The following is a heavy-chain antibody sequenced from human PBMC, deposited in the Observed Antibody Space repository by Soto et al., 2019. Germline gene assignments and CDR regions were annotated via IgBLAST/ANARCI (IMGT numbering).Heavy chain of an antibody. V-gene: IGHV4-61*01. CDR3: ARARRDCSGDSCWPSGGDP. CDR1: GSSVSSGSTY. J-gene: IGHJ5*02. D-gene: IGHD2-15*01. CDR2: IYFSGSA. Sequence: SATLSLTCSVSGSSVSSGSTYWTWIRQPPRKVLEWIGYIYFSGSANYNPSLKSRVTMSVDTSKDQFSLKLTSVTPAHTAVYYCARARRDCSGDSCWPSGGDPWGKGTLLTVS.